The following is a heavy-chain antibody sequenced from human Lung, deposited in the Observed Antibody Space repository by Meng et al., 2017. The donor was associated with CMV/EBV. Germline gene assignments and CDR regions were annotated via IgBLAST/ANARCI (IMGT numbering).Heavy chain of an antibody. CDR2: ISYDGSNK. CDR1: GFTFSSYA. CDR3: AGESSGYYSY. Sequence: GGSXRLSCAASGFTFSSYAMHWVRQAPGKGLEWVAVISYDGSNKYYADSVKGRFTISRDNSKNTLYLQMNSLRAEDTAVYYCAGESSGYYSYWGQGTLVTVSS. D-gene: IGHD3-22*01. V-gene: IGHV3-30-3*01. J-gene: IGHJ4*02.